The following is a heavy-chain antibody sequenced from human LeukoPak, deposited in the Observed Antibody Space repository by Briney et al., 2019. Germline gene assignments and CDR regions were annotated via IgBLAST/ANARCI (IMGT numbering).Heavy chain of an antibody. V-gene: IGHV4-4*07. J-gene: IGHJ3*02. CDR1: GGSISSYY. D-gene: IGHD4-17*01. CDR3: AREKGLSTVTYDKAFDI. CDR2: IYTSGST. Sequence: SETLSLTCTVSGGSISSYYWSWIRQPAGKGLEWIERIYTSGSTNYNPSLKSRVTMSVDTSKNQFSPKLSSVTAADTAVYYCAREKGLSTVTYDKAFDIWGQGTMVTVSS.